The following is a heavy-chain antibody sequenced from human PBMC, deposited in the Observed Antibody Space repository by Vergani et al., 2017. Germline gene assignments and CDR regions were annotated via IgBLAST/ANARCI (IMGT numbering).Heavy chain of an antibody. CDR2: INAGNGNT. CDR3: ASSKYSDYVRSYWYFDL. Sequence: QVQLVQSGAEVKKPGASVKVSCKASGYTFTSYAMHWVRQAPGKRLEWMGWINAGNGNTKYSQKFQGRVTITRDTSASTAYMELSSLRSEDTAVYYCASSKYSDYVRSYWYFDLWGRGTLVTVSS. D-gene: IGHD4-11*01. CDR1: GYTFTSYA. V-gene: IGHV1-3*01. J-gene: IGHJ2*01.